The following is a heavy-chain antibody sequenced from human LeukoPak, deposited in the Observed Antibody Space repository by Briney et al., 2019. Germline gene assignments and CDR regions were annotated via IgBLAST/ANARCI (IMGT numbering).Heavy chain of an antibody. CDR3: ARHKEKGELLPDAFDI. D-gene: IGHD1-26*01. CDR2: INHSGST. CDR1: GGSISSYY. J-gene: IGHJ3*02. Sequence: KPSETLSLTCTVSGGSISSYYWSWIRQPPGKGLEWIGEINHSGSTNYNPSLKSRVTISVDTSKNQFSLKLSSVTAADTAVYYCARHKEKGELLPDAFDIWGQGTMVTVSS. V-gene: IGHV4-34*01.